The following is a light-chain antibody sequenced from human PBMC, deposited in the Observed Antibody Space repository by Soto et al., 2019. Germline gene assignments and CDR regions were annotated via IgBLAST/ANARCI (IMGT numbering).Light chain of an antibody. CDR3: QQYYSHPPT. J-gene: IGKJ1*01. V-gene: IGKV4-1*01. CDR2: WAS. CDR1: QSLLYSSNNKNC. Sequence: DIVMTQSPDSLAVSLGERATINCKSSQSLLYSSNNKNCLTWYQQKPGQPPKMIIYWASSRKSGVPDRFSGSGSGTDFTLTISSLQAEDVAVYYCQQYYSHPPTFGQGTKVEVK.